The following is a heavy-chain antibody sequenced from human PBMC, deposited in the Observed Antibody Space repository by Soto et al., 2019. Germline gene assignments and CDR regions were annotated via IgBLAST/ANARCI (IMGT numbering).Heavy chain of an antibody. D-gene: IGHD4-17*01. CDR3: ARERTTVVNWGKAPADWFYP. CDR2: ISNSGRT. CDR1: GDSISRGAYY. Sequence: PSETLSLTCTVSGDSISRGAYYWTWLRQHKGKGLEWIGYISNSGRTYYNPSLKSRLTIALDTSKNQFSLKLSSVTAADTAVYYCARERTTVVNWGKAPADWFYPWGQGTLVTVSS. V-gene: IGHV4-31*03. J-gene: IGHJ5*02.